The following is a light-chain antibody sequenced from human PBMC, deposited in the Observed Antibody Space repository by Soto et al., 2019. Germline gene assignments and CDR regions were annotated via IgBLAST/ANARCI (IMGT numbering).Light chain of an antibody. CDR1: QTISFY. CDR2: ATS. J-gene: IGKJ2*01. Sequence: IQMTQSPSSLSASVGDTDNITCRESQTISFYLNWYQQKPGRTPNLLIYATSSLQSGVPSRFDGSGSGTEFTLSLSSLQPYHVATYAFQQSCSTPPTSGQGTILELK. V-gene: IGKV1-39*01. CDR3: QQSCSTPPT.